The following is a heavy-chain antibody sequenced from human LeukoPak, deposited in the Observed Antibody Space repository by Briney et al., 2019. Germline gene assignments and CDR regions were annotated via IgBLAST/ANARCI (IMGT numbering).Heavy chain of an antibody. V-gene: IGHV4-30-4*01. J-gene: IGHJ4*02. D-gene: IGHD2-2*01. CDR2: IYYSGST. CDR1: GGSISSGDYY. Sequence: SQTLSLTCTVSGGSISSGDYYWSWIRQPPGKGLEWIGYIYYSGSTYYNPSLKSRVTISVDTSKNQSSLKLSSVTAADTAVYYCARANTPVPFDYWGQGTLVTVSS. CDR3: ARANTPVPFDY.